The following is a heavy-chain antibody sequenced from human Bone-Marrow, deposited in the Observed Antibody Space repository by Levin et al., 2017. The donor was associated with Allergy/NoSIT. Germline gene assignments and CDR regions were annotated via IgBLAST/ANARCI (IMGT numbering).Heavy chain of an antibody. CDR3: AKDGGASYYYDSSGSLGYGMDV. Sequence: GGSLRLSCAASGFTFSSYGMHWVRQAPGKGLEWVAVISYDGSNKYYADSVKGRFTISRDNSKNTLYLQMNSLRAEDTAVYYCAKDGGASYYYDSSGSLGYGMDVWGQGTTVTVSS. CDR1: GFTFSSYG. CDR2: ISYDGSNK. D-gene: IGHD3-22*01. J-gene: IGHJ6*02. V-gene: IGHV3-30*18.